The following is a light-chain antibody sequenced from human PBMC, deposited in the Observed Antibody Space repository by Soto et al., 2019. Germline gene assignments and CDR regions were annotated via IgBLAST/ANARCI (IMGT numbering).Light chain of an antibody. CDR1: QSISSSY. J-gene: IGKJ1*01. CDR2: GAF. V-gene: IGKV3-20*01. CDR3: QQYGSPPQT. Sequence: EIVLTQSPGTLSLSPGERATLSCRASQSISSSYLAWYQQKPGQTLRLLMYGAFSRATGIPDRFRGSESGTDFTLTISRLEPGDFAVYYCQQYGSPPQTFGQGTKVEIK.